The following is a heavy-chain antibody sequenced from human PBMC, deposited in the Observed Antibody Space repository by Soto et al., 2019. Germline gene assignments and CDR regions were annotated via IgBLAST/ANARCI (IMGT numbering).Heavy chain of an antibody. CDR3: ARLGSGWYHYFDY. CDR1: GYSFPIYW. CDR2: IYPGDSDT. V-gene: IGHV5-51*01. J-gene: IGHJ4*02. D-gene: IGHD6-19*01. Sequence: PGESLKISCTGLGYSFPIYWNGWGLQMPGKGLEWMGIIYPGDSDTRYSPSFQGQVTISADKSISTAYLQWSSLKASDTAMYYCARLGSGWYHYFDYWGQGTLVTVSS.